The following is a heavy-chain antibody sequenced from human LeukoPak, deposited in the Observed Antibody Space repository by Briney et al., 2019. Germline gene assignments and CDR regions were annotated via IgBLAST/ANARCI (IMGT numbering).Heavy chain of an antibody. V-gene: IGHV3-66*01. Sequence: GGSLRLSCAASGFTPSTTSMSWVREALGKGPEWSSIIYRGGDTYSAETVKGRFTISKDNTNNTLHLQIDRLRAENTAVYYCARDKRYCSSGRCWVDQFGPWGQGTLVTVSS. D-gene: IGHD2-15*01. CDR3: ARDKRYCSSGRCWVDQFGP. CDR1: GFTPSTTS. J-gene: IGHJ5*02. CDR2: IYRGGDT.